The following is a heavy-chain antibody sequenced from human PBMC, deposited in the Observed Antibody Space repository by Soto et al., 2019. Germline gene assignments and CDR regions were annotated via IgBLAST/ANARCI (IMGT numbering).Heavy chain of an antibody. Sequence: EVQLLESGGGLVQPGGSLRLSCAASGFTFSSYAMSWVRQAPGKGLEWVSAISGSGASTYYADSVKGRFTISRDNSENTLYLQMSSLRAEDTAVYYCAHFDWFIDYWGQGTLVTVSS. J-gene: IGHJ4*02. CDR2: ISGSGAST. D-gene: IGHD3-9*01. V-gene: IGHV3-23*01. CDR1: GFTFSSYA. CDR3: AHFDWFIDY.